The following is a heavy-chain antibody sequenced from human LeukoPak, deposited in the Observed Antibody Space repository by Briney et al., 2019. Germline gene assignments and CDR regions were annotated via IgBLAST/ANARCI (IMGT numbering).Heavy chain of an antibody. CDR1: GFTFISYS. Sequence: GGSLRLSCAASGFTFISYSMNWVRQAPGRGLEWVSSVSSSSNYIYYVDSVKGRFTISRDNAKNSLFLQMNSLRAEDTAVYFCARSKPWGYCSGGSCYPTYYYYYYMDVWGKGTTVTVSS. J-gene: IGHJ6*03. CDR3: ARSKPWGYCSGGSCYPTYYYYYYMDV. V-gene: IGHV3-21*01. CDR2: VSSSSNYI. D-gene: IGHD2-15*01.